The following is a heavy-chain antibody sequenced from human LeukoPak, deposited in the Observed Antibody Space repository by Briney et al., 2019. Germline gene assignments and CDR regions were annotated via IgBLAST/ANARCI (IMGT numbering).Heavy chain of an antibody. CDR1: GNYW. Sequence: GGSLRLSCAASGNYWMHWVRQAPGKGLVWVSHINSDGSWTSYADSVKGRFTISKDNAKNTVYLQMNSLRAEDTAVYYCAREVRGGPFDYWGQGTLVTVSS. CDR3: AREVRGGPFDY. V-gene: IGHV3-74*01. D-gene: IGHD3-10*01. CDR2: INSDGSWT. J-gene: IGHJ4*02.